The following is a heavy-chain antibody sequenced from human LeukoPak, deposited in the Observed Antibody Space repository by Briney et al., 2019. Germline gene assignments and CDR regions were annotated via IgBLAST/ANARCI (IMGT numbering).Heavy chain of an antibody. CDR1: GFTFSSYW. D-gene: IGHD5-18*01. CDR3: ARGRYSFAY. CDR2: INHSGST. J-gene: IGHJ4*02. V-gene: IGHV4-34*01. Sequence: PGGSLRLSCAASGFTFSSYWMSWIRQPPGKGLEWIGEINHSGSTNYNPSLKSRVTISVDTSKNQFSLNLRSVTAADTAVYYCARGRYSFAYWGQGTLVTVSS.